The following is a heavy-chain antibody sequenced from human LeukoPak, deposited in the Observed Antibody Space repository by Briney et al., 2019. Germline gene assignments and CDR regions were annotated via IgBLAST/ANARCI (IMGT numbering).Heavy chain of an antibody. D-gene: IGHD3-10*01. CDR3: ARRIMVRGVIRYYYYGMDV. CDR2: INHSGST. V-gene: IGHV4-34*01. J-gene: IGHJ6*02. Sequence: PSETLSLTCAVYGGSFSGYYWSWIRQPPGKGLEWIGEINHSGSTNYNPSLKSRVTISVDTSKNQFSLKLSSVTAADTAVYYRARRIMVRGVIRYYYYGMDVWGQGTTVTVSS. CDR1: GGSFSGYY.